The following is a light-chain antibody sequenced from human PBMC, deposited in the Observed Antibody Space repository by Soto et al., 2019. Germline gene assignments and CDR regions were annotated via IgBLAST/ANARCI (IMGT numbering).Light chain of an antibody. CDR2: DVN. V-gene: IGLV2-14*01. CDR1: SSDVGGYNY. Sequence: QSALTQPASVSGSPGQSITLSCTGTSSDVGGYNYVSWYQQHPGKAPKLMIYDVNNRSSGVSNRFSGSKSGNTASLTISGLQAEDEADYYCSSYTSSNTVIFGGGTKLTVL. J-gene: IGLJ2*01. CDR3: SSYTSSNTVI.